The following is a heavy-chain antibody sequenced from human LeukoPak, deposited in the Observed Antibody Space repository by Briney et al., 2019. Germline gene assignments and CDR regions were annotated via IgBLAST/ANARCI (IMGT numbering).Heavy chain of an antibody. CDR2: ISSSSYI. D-gene: IGHD2-21*02. CDR1: GFTFSSYS. J-gene: IGHJ6*02. Sequence: SGGSLRLSCAASGFTFSSYSMNWVRQAPGKGLEWVSSISSSSYIYYADSVKGRFTISRDNAKNSLYLQMNSLRAEDTAVYYCARGARRLNYYYYGMDVWGQGTTVTVSS. V-gene: IGHV3-21*01. CDR3: ARGARRLNYYYYGMDV.